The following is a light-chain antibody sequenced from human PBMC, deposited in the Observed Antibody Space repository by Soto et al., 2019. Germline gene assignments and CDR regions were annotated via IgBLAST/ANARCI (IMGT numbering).Light chain of an antibody. CDR2: DIN. V-gene: IGLV2-11*01. Sequence: QSALTQPRSVSGSPGQSVTISCTGTSSDVGGYNYVSWHQQHSGKAPKLMIYDINKRSAGVPDRFSGSKSGNTATLTISGLQAEDEADYYCCSYAGTDNFYVFGSGTKVTVL. CDR1: SSDVGGYNY. CDR3: CSYAGTDNFYV. J-gene: IGLJ1*01.